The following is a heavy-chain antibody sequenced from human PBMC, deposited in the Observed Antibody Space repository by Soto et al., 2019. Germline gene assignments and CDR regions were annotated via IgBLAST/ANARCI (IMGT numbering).Heavy chain of an antibody. CDR3: AKGYEITQDWFDP. D-gene: IGHD5-12*01. CDR2: ISGSGGST. Sequence: EVQLLESGGGLGQPGGSLRLSCAASGFTFSSYAMSWVRQAPGKGLEWVSAISGSGGSTYYADSVKGRFTISRDNSKNTLYLQMNSMRAEDTALYYCAKGYEITQDWFDPWGQGTLVTVSS. CDR1: GFTFSSYA. V-gene: IGHV3-23*01. J-gene: IGHJ5*02.